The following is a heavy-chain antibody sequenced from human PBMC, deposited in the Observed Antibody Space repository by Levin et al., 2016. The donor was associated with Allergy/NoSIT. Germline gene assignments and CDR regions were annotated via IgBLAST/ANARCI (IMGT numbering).Heavy chain of an antibody. Sequence: GESLKISCAASGFNFSNYVMAWVRQAPGKGLEWVSGFSEDDGTTYYADSVQGRFTISRDNSKNTVYLQMNSLRAEDTAIYYCTKKDLVLYHPFDSWGQGTLVTVSS. CDR2: FSEDDGTT. V-gene: IGHV3-23*01. CDR1: GFNFSNYV. CDR3: TKKDLVLYHPFDS. J-gene: IGHJ4*02. D-gene: IGHD6-6*01.